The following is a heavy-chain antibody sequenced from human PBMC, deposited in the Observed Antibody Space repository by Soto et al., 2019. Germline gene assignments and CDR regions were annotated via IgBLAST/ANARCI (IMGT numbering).Heavy chain of an antibody. CDR1: GYTFTSYG. CDR2: ISAYNGNT. Sequence: ASVKVSCKASGYTFTSYGISWVRRAPGQGLEWMGWISAYNGNTNYAQKLQGRVTMTTDTSTSTAYMELRSLRSDDTAVYYCARLYYDFWSGYSPYYYYGTDVWGQGTTVTVSS. CDR3: ARLYYDFWSGYSPYYYYGTDV. V-gene: IGHV1-18*01. J-gene: IGHJ6*02. D-gene: IGHD3-3*01.